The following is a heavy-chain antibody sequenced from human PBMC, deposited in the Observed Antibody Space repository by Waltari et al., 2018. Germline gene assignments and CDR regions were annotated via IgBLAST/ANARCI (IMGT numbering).Heavy chain of an antibody. J-gene: IGHJ3*01. Sequence: QVQLRESGPGLVKPSETLSLTCAVSGVSIINSNWWSWIRQAPGRGLEWIGIIGGNNGGSYYNPSLKSRVTISKDTSKNQFSLMLNSVTVADTAVYYCARENYYRSGVWNDAFDLWGQGLRVTVSS. CDR2: IGGNNGGS. CDR3: ARENYYRSGVWNDAFDL. V-gene: IGHV4-4*02. D-gene: IGHD2-15*01. CDR1: GVSIINSNW.